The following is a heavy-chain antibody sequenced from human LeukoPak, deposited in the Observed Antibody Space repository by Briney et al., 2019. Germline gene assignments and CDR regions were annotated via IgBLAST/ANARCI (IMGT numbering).Heavy chain of an antibody. CDR3: AKSGRGSGWYGAYYFDY. CDR2: ITTSSSYM. Sequence: GGSLRLSCAASGFTFSAYNMNWVRRTPGKGLEWVSSITTSSSYMFYADSVRGRFTISRDNAENSLYLQMNSLRAEDTAVYYCAKSGRGSGWYGAYYFDYWGQGTLVTVSS. J-gene: IGHJ4*02. V-gene: IGHV3-21*04. D-gene: IGHD6-19*01. CDR1: GFTFSAYN.